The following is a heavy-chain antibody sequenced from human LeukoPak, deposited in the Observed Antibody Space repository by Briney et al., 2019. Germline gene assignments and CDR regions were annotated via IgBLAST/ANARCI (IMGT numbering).Heavy chain of an antibody. CDR1: GGTFSSYA. V-gene: IGHV1-69*13. CDR2: IIPIFGTA. J-gene: IGHJ4*02. CDR3: ARGRSDYDFWSGYPHYFDY. Sequence: ASVKVSCKASGGTFSSYAISWVRQAPGQGLEWMGGIIPIFGTANYAQKFQGRVTITADESTSTAYMELSSLRSEDTAVYYCARGRSDYDFWSGYPHYFDYWGREPWSPSPQ. D-gene: IGHD3-3*01.